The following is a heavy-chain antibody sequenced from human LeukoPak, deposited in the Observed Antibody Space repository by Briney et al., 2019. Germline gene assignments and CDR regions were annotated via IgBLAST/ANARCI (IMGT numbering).Heavy chain of an antibody. CDR2: ISSRSSNK. CDR1: GFTVSSNY. CDR3: AREGWDLNALDI. J-gene: IGHJ3*02. D-gene: IGHD1-26*01. V-gene: IGHV3-11*04. Sequence: GGSLRLSCAASGFTVSSNYMSWVRQAPGKGLVWVSYISSRSSNKEYADSVKGRFTISRDNSKNSLYLQMDSLRAEDSAIYYCAREGWDLNALDIWGQGTMVTVSS.